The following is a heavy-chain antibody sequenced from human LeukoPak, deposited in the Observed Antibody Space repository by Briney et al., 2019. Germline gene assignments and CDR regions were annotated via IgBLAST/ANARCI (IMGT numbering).Heavy chain of an antibody. CDR3: AGAGAGLDY. V-gene: IGHV4-59*11. CDR2: IYYSVCP. CDR1: GGSISSHY. Sequence: PSESLSLTCLVSGGSISSHYWSWIRQPPGKGREWDGYIYYSVCPNYHPSLTSRVTISLATSKNQFSRKLAAVNAAAPAVYSGAGAGAGLDYWGQGTLVTVSS. J-gene: IGHJ4*02.